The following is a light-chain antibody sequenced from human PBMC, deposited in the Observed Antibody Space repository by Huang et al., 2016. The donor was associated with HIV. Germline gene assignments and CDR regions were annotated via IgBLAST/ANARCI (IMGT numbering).Light chain of an antibody. CDR2: DAS. Sequence: DIQMTQSPSTLSASVGDRVTITCRASQNIGRWLAWFQQKPGKAPRLLIYDASSLESGVPSRFSGTGSGTEFTLTINNLQPDNFATYYCQQYNSFPYTFGQGTKLEIK. V-gene: IGKV1-5*01. CDR3: QQYNSFPYT. CDR1: QNIGRW. J-gene: IGKJ2*01.